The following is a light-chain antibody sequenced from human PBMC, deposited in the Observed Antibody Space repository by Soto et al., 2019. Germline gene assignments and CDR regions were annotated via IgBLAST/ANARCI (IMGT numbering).Light chain of an antibody. Sequence: QSVLTQPPSASGTPGQRVTISCSGSSSNIGSNYVYWYQQLPGTAPKLLIYRNNQRPSGVPDRFSGSKSGTSASLAISGLRSEDEADYYCADWEAKRVLGTGTKVTVL. CDR2: RNN. V-gene: IGLV1-47*01. CDR3: ADWEAKRV. J-gene: IGLJ1*01. CDR1: SSNIGSNY.